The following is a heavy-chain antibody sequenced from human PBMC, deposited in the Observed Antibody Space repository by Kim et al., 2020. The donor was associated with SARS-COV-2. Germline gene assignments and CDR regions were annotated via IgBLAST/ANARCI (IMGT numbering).Heavy chain of an antibody. CDR2: INHSGST. V-gene: IGHV4-34*01. CDR3: ARGYSSSWRYYYYYGMDV. CDR1: GGSFSGYY. Sequence: SETLSLTCAVYGGSFSGYYWSWIRQPPGKGLEWIGEINHSGSTNYNPSLKSRVTISVDTSKNQFSLKLSSVTAADTAVYYCARGYSSSWRYYYYYGMDVWGQGTTVTVSS. D-gene: IGHD6-13*01. J-gene: IGHJ6*02.